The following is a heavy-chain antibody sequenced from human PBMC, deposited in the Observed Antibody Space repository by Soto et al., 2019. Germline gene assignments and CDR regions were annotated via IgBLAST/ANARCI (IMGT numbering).Heavy chain of an antibody. V-gene: IGHV4-34*01. CDR2: INHRGST. J-gene: IGHJ4*02. CDR1: GGSFSAYD. CDR3: ARVPTMVRGVISGDDYFDS. Sequence: PSETLSLTCAVYGGSFSAYDWTWIRQPPGKELEWIGEINHRGSTNYNPSLTSRVTISVDTSKNQFSLKLSSVTAADTAVYYCARVPTMVRGVISGDDYFDSWGQGTLVTVSS. D-gene: IGHD3-10*01.